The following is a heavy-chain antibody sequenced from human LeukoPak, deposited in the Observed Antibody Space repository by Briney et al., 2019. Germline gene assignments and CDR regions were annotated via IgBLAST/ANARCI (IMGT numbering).Heavy chain of an antibody. J-gene: IGHJ6*02. CDR2: ISAYNGNT. Sequence: ASVKVSCKASGYTFTSYGISWVRQAPGQGLEWMGWISAYNGNTNYAQKLQGRVTMTTDTSTSTACMELRSLRSDDTAVYYCARDSVGTEYYYYGMDVWGQGTTVTVSS. CDR3: ARDSVGTEYYYYGMDV. V-gene: IGHV1-18*01. CDR1: GYTFTSYG. D-gene: IGHD1-7*01.